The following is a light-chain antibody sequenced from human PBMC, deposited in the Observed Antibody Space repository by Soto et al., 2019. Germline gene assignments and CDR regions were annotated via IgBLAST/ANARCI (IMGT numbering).Light chain of an antibody. CDR3: QQYNKWPLT. V-gene: IGKV3-15*01. CDR1: QSVSSN. J-gene: IGKJ1*01. Sequence: EIMMTQSPGTLSASPGERATLSCRASQSVSSNLAWYQQKPGQAPRLLIYAVSTRATRIPARFRGSGSGTEFTLTISSLQSEDFAVYYCQQYNKWPLTFGQGTKVEIK. CDR2: AVS.